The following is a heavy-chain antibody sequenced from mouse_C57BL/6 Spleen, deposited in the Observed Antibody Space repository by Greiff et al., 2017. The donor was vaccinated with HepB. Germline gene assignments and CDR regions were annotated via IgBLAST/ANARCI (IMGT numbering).Heavy chain of an antibody. Sequence: EVKLMESGGGLVKPGGSLKLSCAASGFTFSSYAMSWVRQTPEKRLEWVATISDGGSYTYYPDNVKGRFTISRDNAKNNLYLQMSHLKSEDTAMYYCARGGLFGYYFDYWGQGTTLTVSS. D-gene: IGHD3-3*01. V-gene: IGHV5-4*03. CDR2: ISDGGSYT. CDR3: ARGGLFGYYFDY. CDR1: GFTFSSYA. J-gene: IGHJ2*01.